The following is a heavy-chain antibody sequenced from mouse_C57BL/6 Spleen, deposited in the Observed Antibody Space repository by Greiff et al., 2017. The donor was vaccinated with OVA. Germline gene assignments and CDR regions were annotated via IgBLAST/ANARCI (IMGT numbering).Heavy chain of an antibody. V-gene: IGHV1-74*01. CDR2: IHPSDSDT. CDR3: AEITTVEADFDY. Sequence: QVQLQQPGAELVKPGASVKVSCKATGYTFTSYWMHWVKQRPGQGLEWIGRIHPSDSDTNYNQKFKGKATLTVDKSSSTVYMQLRSLTSEDSAVYSSAEITTVEADFDYWGQGTTLTVAS. J-gene: IGHJ2*01. CDR1: GYTFTSYW. D-gene: IGHD1-1*01.